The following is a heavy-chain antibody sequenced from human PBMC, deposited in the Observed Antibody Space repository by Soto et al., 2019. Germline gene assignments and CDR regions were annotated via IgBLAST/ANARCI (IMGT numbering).Heavy chain of an antibody. Sequence: GGSLRLSCAASGFTFSSYGMHWVRQAPGKGLEWVAVIWYDGSNKYYADSVKGRFTISRDNSKNTLYLQMNSLRAEDTAVYYCASHPWFGELFNEASYYGMDVWGQGTTVTVSS. J-gene: IGHJ6*02. CDR2: IWYDGSNK. CDR1: GFTFSSYG. D-gene: IGHD3-10*01. V-gene: IGHV3-33*01. CDR3: ASHPWFGELFNEASYYGMDV.